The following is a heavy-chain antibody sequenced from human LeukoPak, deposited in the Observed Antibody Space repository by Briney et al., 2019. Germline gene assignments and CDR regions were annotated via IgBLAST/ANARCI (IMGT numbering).Heavy chain of an antibody. V-gene: IGHV3-30*02. CDR1: GFTFSSYG. Sequence: GGSLRLSCAASGFTFSSYGMHWVRQAPGKGLEWVAFIRYDGSNKYYADSVKGRFTISRGNSKNTLYLQMNSLRAEDTAVYYCAKEYYYDPYFDYWGQGTLVTVSS. J-gene: IGHJ4*02. CDR3: AKEYYYDPYFDY. D-gene: IGHD3-22*01. CDR2: IRYDGSNK.